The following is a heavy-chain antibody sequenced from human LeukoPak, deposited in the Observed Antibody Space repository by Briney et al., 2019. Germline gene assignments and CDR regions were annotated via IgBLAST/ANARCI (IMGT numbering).Heavy chain of an antibody. CDR1: GSSISSGYY. D-gene: IGHD3-10*01. Sequence: KPSETLSLTCTVSGSSISSGYYWGWIRQPPGKGLEWIGSIFHTGNAYYNPSLKSRVTVSVDTSKNQFSLKLSSVTAADTAVYYCARGVLRGVMDNWFDPWGQGTLVTVSS. CDR2: IFHTGNA. CDR3: ARGVLRGVMDNWFDP. J-gene: IGHJ5*02. V-gene: IGHV4-38-2*02.